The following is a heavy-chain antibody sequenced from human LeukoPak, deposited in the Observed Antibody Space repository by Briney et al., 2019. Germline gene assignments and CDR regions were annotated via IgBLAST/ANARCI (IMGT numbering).Heavy chain of an antibody. D-gene: IGHD2-2*01. CDR2: IHAKEGDM. V-gene: IGHV1-18*01. Sequence: ASVKVSCKASGYTFRNYGISWVRQAPGQGLEWMGWIHAKEGDMNYPQKFEGRLTLSTDTATSTAYMELRGLRSDDTAVYYCARVLAYCSSTSCHDYWGQGTLVTVSS. CDR1: GYTFRNYG. CDR3: ARVLAYCSSTSCHDY. J-gene: IGHJ4*02.